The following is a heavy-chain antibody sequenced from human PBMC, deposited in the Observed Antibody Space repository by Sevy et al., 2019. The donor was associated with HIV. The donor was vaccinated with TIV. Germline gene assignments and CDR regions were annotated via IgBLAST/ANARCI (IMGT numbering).Heavy chain of an antibody. CDR3: AREQVDTAMGDYYYYGMDV. V-gene: IGHV3-7*01. CDR1: GFTFSSYW. J-gene: IGHJ6*02. Sequence: GGSLRLSCAASGFTFSSYWMSWVRQAPGKGLEWVANIKQDGSEKYYVDSVKGRFTISRDNAKNSLYLQMNSLRAEETAVYYCAREQVDTAMGDYYYYGMDVWGQGTTVTVSS. D-gene: IGHD5-18*01. CDR2: IKQDGSEK.